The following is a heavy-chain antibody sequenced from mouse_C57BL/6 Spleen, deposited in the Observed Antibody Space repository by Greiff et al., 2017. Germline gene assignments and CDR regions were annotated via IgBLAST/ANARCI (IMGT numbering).Heavy chain of an antibody. Sequence: VQLQQPGAELVKPGASVKVSCKASGYTFTSYWMHWVKQRPGQGLEWIGRIHPSDSDTNYNQKFKGKATLTVDKSSSTAYMQLSSLTSEDSAVYYCAGFTTVVAYYWYFDVWGTGTTVTVSS. CDR3: AGFTTVVAYYWYFDV. CDR1: GYTFTSYW. D-gene: IGHD1-1*01. J-gene: IGHJ1*03. CDR2: IHPSDSDT. V-gene: IGHV1-74*01.